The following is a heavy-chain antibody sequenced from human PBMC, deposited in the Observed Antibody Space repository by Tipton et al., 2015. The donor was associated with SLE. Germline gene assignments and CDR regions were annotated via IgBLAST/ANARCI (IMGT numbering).Heavy chain of an antibody. CDR1: GFTFSSYW. CDR3: ARVGSGSYYHYYYGMDV. J-gene: IGHJ6*02. Sequence: SLRLSCAASGFTFSSYWMSWVRQAPGKGLEWVANIKQDGSEKYYVDSVKGRFTISRDNAKNSLYLQMNSLRAEDTAVYYCARVGSGSYYHYYYGMDVWGQGTTVTVSS. CDR2: IKQDGSEK. V-gene: IGHV3-7*01. D-gene: IGHD1-26*01.